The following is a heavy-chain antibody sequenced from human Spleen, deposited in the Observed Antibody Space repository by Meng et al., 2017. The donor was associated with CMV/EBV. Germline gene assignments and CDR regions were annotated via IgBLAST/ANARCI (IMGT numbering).Heavy chain of an antibody. CDR2: IIPMFRKT. Sequence: TASGGTFSRFAINWVRQAPGHGLEWIGNIIPMFRKTTYAQKFQGRVTITTGESSGTVFMELSSLTLDDTAIYFCARVPDSRAPEDDYWGQGTLVTVSS. V-gene: IGHV1-69*05. J-gene: IGHJ4*02. D-gene: IGHD6-6*01. CDR1: GGTFSRFA. CDR3: ARVPDSRAPEDDY.